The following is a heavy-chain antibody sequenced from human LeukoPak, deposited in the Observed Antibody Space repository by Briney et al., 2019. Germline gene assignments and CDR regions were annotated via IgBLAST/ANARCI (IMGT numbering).Heavy chain of an antibody. CDR2: INHSGST. Sequence: SETLSLTCAVYGGSFSGYYWSWIRQPPGKGLEWIGEINHSGSTDYNPSLKSRVTISVDTSKNQFSLKLSSVTAADTAVYYCAGAKTMTRLGWFDPWGQGTLVTVSS. V-gene: IGHV4-34*01. CDR3: AGAKTMTRLGWFDP. D-gene: IGHD3-22*01. CDR1: GGSFSGYY. J-gene: IGHJ5*02.